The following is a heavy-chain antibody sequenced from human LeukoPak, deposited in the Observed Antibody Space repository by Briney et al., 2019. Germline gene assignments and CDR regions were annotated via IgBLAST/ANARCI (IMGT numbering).Heavy chain of an antibody. Sequence: GGSLRLSCAASGFTFSSYGMHWVRQAPGKGLEWVAFIRYDGSNEYYADSVKGRFTISRDNSKNTLYLQMNSLRAEDTAVYYCAKEAHIVVVPAALDIWGQGTMVTVSS. CDR2: IRYDGSNE. D-gene: IGHD2-2*01. J-gene: IGHJ3*02. CDR3: AKEAHIVVVPAALDI. CDR1: GFTFSSYG. V-gene: IGHV3-30*02.